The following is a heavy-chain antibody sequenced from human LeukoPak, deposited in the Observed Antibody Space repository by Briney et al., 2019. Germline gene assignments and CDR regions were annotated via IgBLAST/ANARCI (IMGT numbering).Heavy chain of an antibody. V-gene: IGHV3-7*01. Sequence: PGGSLRLSCAASVFTFSSYWMSWVRQAPGKGLEWVANIKQDGSEKYYVDSVKGRFTISRDNAKNSLYLQMNSLRAEDTAVYYCARSLYSSRRFDPWGQGTLVTVSS. J-gene: IGHJ5*02. CDR1: VFTFSSYW. CDR3: ARSLYSSRRFDP. D-gene: IGHD6-13*01. CDR2: IKQDGSEK.